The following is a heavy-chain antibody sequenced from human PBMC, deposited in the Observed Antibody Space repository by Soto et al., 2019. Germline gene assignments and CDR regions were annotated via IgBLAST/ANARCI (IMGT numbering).Heavy chain of an antibody. CDR2: IYYNGRT. J-gene: IGHJ4*02. D-gene: IGHD1-1*01. CDR3: ARHRRENGIYAQHLDY. Sequence: PSETLSLTCTVSGGSISSSSSYWAWIRQPPGRGLEWIGAIYYNGRTYYKPSLKSRVTISVDTSKNQFSLNLSPVAAADSAVYYCARHRRENGIYAQHLDYWGQGTPVTVSS. CDR1: GGSISSSSSY. V-gene: IGHV4-39*01.